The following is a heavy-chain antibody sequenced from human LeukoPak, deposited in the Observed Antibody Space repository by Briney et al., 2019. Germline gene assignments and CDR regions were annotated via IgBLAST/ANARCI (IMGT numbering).Heavy chain of an antibody. D-gene: IGHD1-26*01. V-gene: IGHV3-74*01. CDR3: ARAGYYRFDY. CDR1: GFSFGRSR. J-gene: IGHJ4*02. Sequence: GDSLTHFRAPCGFSFGRSRMLWVRQAPGKGLEGVSRTNGDGNTLNYADSEKGRYTISRDNAENTLYLEMNSRSAQDWAVYYCARAGYYRFDYWGQGTLVTVSS. CDR2: TNGDGNTL.